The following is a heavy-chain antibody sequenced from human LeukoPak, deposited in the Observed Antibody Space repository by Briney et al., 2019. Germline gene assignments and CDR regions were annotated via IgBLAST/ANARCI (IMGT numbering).Heavy chain of an antibody. D-gene: IGHD2-2*01. V-gene: IGHV4-4*07. Sequence: SETLSLTCTASGGSISSYYWSWIRQPAGKGLEWIGRIYTSGSTNYNPSLKSRVTMSVDTSKNQFSLKLSSVTAADTAVYYCAREEVVVPAGHMDVWGKGTTVTVSS. CDR1: GGSISSYY. CDR3: AREEVVVPAGHMDV. J-gene: IGHJ6*03. CDR2: IYTSGST.